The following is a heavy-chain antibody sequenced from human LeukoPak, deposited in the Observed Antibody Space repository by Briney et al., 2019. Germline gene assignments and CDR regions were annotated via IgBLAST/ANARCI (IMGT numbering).Heavy chain of an antibody. CDR1: GGSISSGSYY. D-gene: IGHD3/OR15-3a*01. CDR2: IYTSGST. J-gene: IGHJ4*02. V-gene: IGHV4-61*02. Sequence: SETLSLTCTVSGGSISSGSYYWSWIRQPAVKGLEWIGRIYTSGSTNYNPSLKSRVTISVDTSKNQFSLKLSSVTAADTAVYYCASTPLRTGYYRSLDYWGQGTLVTVSS. CDR3: ASTPLRTGYYRSLDY.